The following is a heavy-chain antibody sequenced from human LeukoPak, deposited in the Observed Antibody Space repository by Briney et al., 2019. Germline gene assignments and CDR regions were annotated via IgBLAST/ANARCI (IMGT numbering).Heavy chain of an antibody. CDR1: GFTFNLYS. D-gene: IGHD6-13*01. J-gene: IGHJ6*02. CDR3: ARDSGYSTSWSDHHHYGMDV. Sequence: GGSLRLSCAASGFTFNLYSMNWVRQAPGKGLEWVSSISSRSTYIYYADSVKGRFTISRDDAKNSLYLQMNSLRADDTAIYYCARDSGYSTSWSDHHHYGMDVWGQGTTVTVSS. V-gene: IGHV3-21*01. CDR2: ISSRSTYI.